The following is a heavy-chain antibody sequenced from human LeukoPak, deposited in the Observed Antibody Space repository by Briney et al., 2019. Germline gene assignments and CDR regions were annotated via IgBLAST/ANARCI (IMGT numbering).Heavy chain of an antibody. Sequence: GASVKVSCKASGYTFTGYYMHWVRQAPGQGLEWMGWINPNSGGTNYAQKFQGRVTMTRDTSISTAYMELSRLRSDDTAVYYCARDIRGYDYASYYYYMDVWGKGTTVTVSS. D-gene: IGHD5-12*01. V-gene: IGHV1-2*02. CDR3: ARDIRGYDYASYYYYMDV. CDR2: INPNSGGT. CDR1: GYTFTGYY. J-gene: IGHJ6*03.